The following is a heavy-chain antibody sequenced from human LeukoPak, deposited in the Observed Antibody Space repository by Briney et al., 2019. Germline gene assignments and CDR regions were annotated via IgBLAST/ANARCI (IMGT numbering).Heavy chain of an antibody. CDR2: INAYNGNT. CDR3: ARRQGTTLSFGY. D-gene: IGHD1-1*01. J-gene: IGHJ4*02. V-gene: IGHV1-18*01. Sequence: GASVKVSCKASGYTFNTYGFSRVRQAPGQGLEWMGWINAYNGNTNYAQKLQGRVTMTTETSTSTAYMELRSLRSDDTAVYYCARRQGTTLSFGYWGQGTLVTVSS. CDR1: GYTFNTYG.